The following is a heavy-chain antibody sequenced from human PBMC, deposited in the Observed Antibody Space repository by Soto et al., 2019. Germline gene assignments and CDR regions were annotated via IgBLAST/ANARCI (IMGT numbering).Heavy chain of an antibody. Sequence: ASVKVSCKTSGYTFTDYYTHWVRQAPGQGLEWMGLMNPKSGGAYFAKKFQGSVTLTRDTSIGTAYIEVNSLTSYDTAVYFCTRENIENSDGLYDAFDXWGQVTTVTVS. CDR1: GYTFTDYY. CDR3: TRENIENSDGLYDAFDX. V-gene: IGHV1-2*02. CDR2: MNPKSGGA. D-gene: IGHD5-18*01. J-gene: IGHJ3*02.